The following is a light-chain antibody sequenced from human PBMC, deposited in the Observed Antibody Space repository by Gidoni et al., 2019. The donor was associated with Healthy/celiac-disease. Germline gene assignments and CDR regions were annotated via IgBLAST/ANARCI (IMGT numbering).Light chain of an antibody. V-gene: IGKV1-8*01. CDR3: QQYYSYPLYT. J-gene: IGKJ2*01. Sequence: SASTGDRVTITCRVSQGISSYLAWYQQKPGKAPKLLIYAASTLQSGVPSRFSGSGSGTDFTLTISCLQSEDFATYYCQQYYSYPLYTFGQGTKLEIK. CDR1: QGISSY. CDR2: AAS.